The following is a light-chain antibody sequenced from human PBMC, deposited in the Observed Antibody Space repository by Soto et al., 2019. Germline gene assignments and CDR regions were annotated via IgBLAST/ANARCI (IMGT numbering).Light chain of an antibody. V-gene: IGKV3-20*01. CDR2: GAS. J-gene: IGKJ1*01. Sequence: EIVLTQSPATLSLSPGERVTLSCRASQSVSSSYLAWYQQKPGQAPRLLIYGASSRATGIPDRFSGSGSGTDFTLTISRLEPEDFAVYYCQQHGSSPPWTFGQGTKVDIK. CDR3: QQHGSSPPWT. CDR1: QSVSSSY.